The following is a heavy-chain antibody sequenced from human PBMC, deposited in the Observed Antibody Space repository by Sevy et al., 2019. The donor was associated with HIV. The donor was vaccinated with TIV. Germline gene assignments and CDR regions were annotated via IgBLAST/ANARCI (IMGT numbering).Heavy chain of an antibody. J-gene: IGHJ4*02. D-gene: IGHD4-17*01. CDR3: ARGVSTVTTSDY. V-gene: IGHV1-2*02. Sequence: ASVKVSCKASGYTFTGYYMHWVRQAPGEGLEWMGWINPNSGGTNYAQKFHGRVTMTRDTSISTVYMELSRLRSDDTAVYYCARGVSTVTTSDYWGQGTLVTVSS. CDR2: INPNSGGT. CDR1: GYTFTGYY.